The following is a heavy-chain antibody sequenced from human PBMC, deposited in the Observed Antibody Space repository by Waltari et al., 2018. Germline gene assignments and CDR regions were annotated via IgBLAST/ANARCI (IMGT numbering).Heavy chain of an antibody. J-gene: IGHJ4*02. CDR1: GGSISSSNW. Sequence: QLQLQESGPGLVKPSETLSLTCAVSGGSISSSNWWSWIRQPPGKGLEWIGRISVSGGSTSDNPSLKSRVTISKDTSKNQFSLKLSSVTAADTAVYYCAAGGSWNVVFDYWGQGVLVTVSS. D-gene: IGHD1-1*01. CDR3: AAGGSWNVVFDY. CDR2: ISVSGGST. V-gene: IGHV4-4*02.